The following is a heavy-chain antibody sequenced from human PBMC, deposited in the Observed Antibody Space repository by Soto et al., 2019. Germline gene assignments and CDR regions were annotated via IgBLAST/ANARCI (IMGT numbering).Heavy chain of an antibody. D-gene: IGHD6-6*01. Sequence: QVQLVQSGAEVKKPGSSVKVSCKASGGTFSSYTISWVRQAPGQGLEWMGRIIPILGIANYAQKIQGRVTITADKTTSTAYMELSSLRSEDTAVYYCARERQLAAIDYWGQGTLVTVSS. CDR2: IIPILGIA. V-gene: IGHV1-69*08. CDR1: GGTFSSYT. CDR3: ARERQLAAIDY. J-gene: IGHJ4*02.